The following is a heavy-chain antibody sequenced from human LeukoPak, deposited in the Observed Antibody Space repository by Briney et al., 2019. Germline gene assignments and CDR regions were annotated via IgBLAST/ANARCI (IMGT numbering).Heavy chain of an antibody. CDR3: AREGGSYRLLDN. CDR1: GDSISGYY. J-gene: IGHJ4*02. Sequence: KPSETLSLTCTDSGDSISGYYWSWIRQPAGKGLEWIGRISTSGSTNYNPSLKSRVTMSVDTSKNQVSLNLTSVTAADTAVYYCAREGGSYRLLDNWGQGTLVTVSS. V-gene: IGHV4-4*07. D-gene: IGHD1-26*01. CDR2: ISTSGST.